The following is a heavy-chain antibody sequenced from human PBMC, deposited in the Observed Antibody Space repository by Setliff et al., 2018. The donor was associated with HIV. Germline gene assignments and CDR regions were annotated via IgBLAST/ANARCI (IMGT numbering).Heavy chain of an antibody. CDR3: ARGGVYYYDSSGWSMDY. D-gene: IGHD3-22*01. CDR2: IIPVFGTT. Sequence: ASVKVSCKASGGTLSSYAISWVRQAPGQGLDWMGGIIPVFGTTNYAQKFQGRVTITADESTSTAYMELSSLRSEDTAVYYCARGGVYYYDSSGWSMDYWGQGTLVTVSS. V-gene: IGHV1-69*13. J-gene: IGHJ4*02. CDR1: GGTLSSYA.